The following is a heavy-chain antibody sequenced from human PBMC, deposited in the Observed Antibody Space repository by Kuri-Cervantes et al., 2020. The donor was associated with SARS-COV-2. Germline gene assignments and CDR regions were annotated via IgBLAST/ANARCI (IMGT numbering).Heavy chain of an antibody. D-gene: IGHD4-11*01. V-gene: IGHV2-5*05. CDR2: IYWDDDK. CDR1: GFSLSTSGVG. J-gene: IGHJ4*02. Sequence: GPTLVKPTQTLTLTCTFSGFSLSTSGVGVGWIRQPPGKALEWLALIYWDDDKRYGPSLKSRLTITKDTSKNQVVLTMTNMDPVDTATYYCARIQATTVIADYWGQGTLVTVSS. CDR3: ARIQATTVIADY.